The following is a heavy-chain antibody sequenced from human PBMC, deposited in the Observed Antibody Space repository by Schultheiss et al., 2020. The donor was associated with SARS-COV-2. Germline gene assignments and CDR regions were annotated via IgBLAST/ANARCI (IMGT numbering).Heavy chain of an antibody. J-gene: IGHJ6*03. Sequence: GESLKISCAASGFTFSSYWMHWVRQAPGKGLVWVSLINSDGSTTTYADSVKGRFTVSRDNAKNTLYLQMNSLRAEDTAVYYCTRETILLMDYIDVWGNGTTVTVSS. CDR2: INSDGSTT. CDR3: TRETILLMDYIDV. V-gene: IGHV3-74*03. CDR1: GFTFSSYW. D-gene: IGHD2-21*01.